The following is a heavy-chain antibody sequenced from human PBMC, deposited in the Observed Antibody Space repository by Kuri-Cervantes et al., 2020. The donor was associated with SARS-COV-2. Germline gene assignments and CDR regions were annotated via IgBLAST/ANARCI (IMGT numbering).Heavy chain of an antibody. Sequence: SVKVSCKASGYTFTSYAISWVRQAPGQGLEWMGGIIPIFGTANYAQKFQGRVTITTDESTSTAYMELSSLRSEDTAVYYCAHVEMATNHGEYYFDYWGQGTLVTVSS. CDR3: AHVEMATNHGEYYFDY. D-gene: IGHD5-24*01. J-gene: IGHJ4*02. V-gene: IGHV1-69*05. CDR1: GYTFTSYA. CDR2: IIPIFGTA.